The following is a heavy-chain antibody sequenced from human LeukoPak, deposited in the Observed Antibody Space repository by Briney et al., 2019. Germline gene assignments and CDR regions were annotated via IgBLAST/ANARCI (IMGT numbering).Heavy chain of an antibody. CDR1: GFPFSTSG. D-gene: IGHD3-22*01. J-gene: IGHJ3*01. V-gene: IGHV3-48*04. CDR3: ARGLVTIWGKITKIVVAPGAFDV. CDR2: ITSRGGTI. Sequence: GGSLRLSCAASGFPFSTSGMNWVRQAPGKGPEWISYITSRGGTIYYADSVKGRFTISRDNAKNSLYLQMTSLRADDTALYYCARGLVTIWGKITKIVVAPGAFDVWGQGTMVTVSS.